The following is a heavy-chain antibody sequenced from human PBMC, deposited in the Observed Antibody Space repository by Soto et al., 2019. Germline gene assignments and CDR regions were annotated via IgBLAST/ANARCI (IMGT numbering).Heavy chain of an antibody. CDR1: GFTFSNYA. CDR3: AKGSYSGIYSDFDH. D-gene: IGHD1-26*01. V-gene: IGHV3-30*18. Sequence: PGGSLRLSCAVSGFTFSNYAMHWVRQAPGKGLEWVAMISYDVTNKNYADSVKGRFTVSRDNSKNTLYLQMNSLRAGDTAVYYCAKGSYSGIYSDFDHWGQGTLVTVSS. J-gene: IGHJ4*02. CDR2: ISYDVTNK.